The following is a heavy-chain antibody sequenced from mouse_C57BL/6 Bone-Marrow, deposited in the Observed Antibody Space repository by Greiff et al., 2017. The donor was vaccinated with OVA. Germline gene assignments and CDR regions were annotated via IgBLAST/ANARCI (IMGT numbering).Heavy chain of an antibody. CDR2: IDSSDSYS. D-gene: IGHD1-1*01. CDR1: GYTFTSYW. J-gene: IGHJ3*01. CDR3: ARERAYYYGSSLAY. Sequence: VQLQQPGAELVKPGASVKLSCKASGYTFTSYWMQWVKQRPGQGLEWIGAIDSSDSYSNYNQKFKGKATLTVDTSSSTAYMQLSSLTSEDSAVYYCARERAYYYGSSLAYWGQGTLVTVSA. V-gene: IGHV1-50*01.